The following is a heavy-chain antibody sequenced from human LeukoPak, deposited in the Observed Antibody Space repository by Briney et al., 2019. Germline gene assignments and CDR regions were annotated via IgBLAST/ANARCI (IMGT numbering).Heavy chain of an antibody. D-gene: IGHD5-12*01. CDR1: GFTFSSSG. CDR3: AKETRGSYSDY. V-gene: IGHV3-30*02. J-gene: IGHJ4*02. CDR2: ISYDGSNR. Sequence: GGSLRLSCAASGFTFSSSGMHWVRQAPGKGLEWVAFISYDGSNRYYADSVKGRFTIPRDNSKNTLYLQMNSLRAEDTAVYYCAKETRGSYSDYWGQGTLVTVSS.